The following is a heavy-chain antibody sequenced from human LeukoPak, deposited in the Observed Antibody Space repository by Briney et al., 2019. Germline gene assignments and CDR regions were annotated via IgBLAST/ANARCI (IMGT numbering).Heavy chain of an antibody. CDR3: ARHPPAVAANTYA. Sequence: PGGSLTLSCAASGFTVSNNYMNWLRQAPGKGLEGVSLIYSGGDTHYADSVKGRFTISRDSYTNTLFLQMNSLRAEDTAVYYCARHPPAVAANTYAWGQGTLVTVSS. CDR2: IYSGGDT. D-gene: IGHD6-6*01. J-gene: IGHJ5*02. V-gene: IGHV3-66*04. CDR1: GFTVSNNY.